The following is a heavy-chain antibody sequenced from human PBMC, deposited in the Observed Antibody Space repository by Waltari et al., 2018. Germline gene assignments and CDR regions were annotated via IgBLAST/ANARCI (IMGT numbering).Heavy chain of an antibody. CDR3: TTDRWQQLDPDY. CDR2: IKSKTDGGTT. V-gene: IGHV3-15*01. J-gene: IGHJ4*02. Sequence: EVQLVESGGGLVKPGGSLRLSCAASGFTFSNAWMSWVRQAPGKGLEWVGRIKSKTDGGTTDYAAPVKGRFTISRDDSKNTLYLQMNSLKTEDTAVYYCTTDRWQQLDPDYWGQGTLVTVSS. CDR1: GFTFSNAW. D-gene: IGHD6-13*01.